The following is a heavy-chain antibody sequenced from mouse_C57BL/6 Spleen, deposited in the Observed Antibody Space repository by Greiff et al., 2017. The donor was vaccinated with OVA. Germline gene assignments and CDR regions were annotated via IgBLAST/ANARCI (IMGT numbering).Heavy chain of an antibody. CDR1: GYTFTSYW. Sequence: VQLQQPGAELVRPGSSVKLSCKASGYTFTSYWMDWVKQRPGQGLEWIGNIYPSDSETPYNQKFKDKATLTVDKSSSTAYMQLSSLTSEDSAVYYGARLSRGYGSSYFFAYWGQGTLVTVSA. CDR2: IYPSDSET. V-gene: IGHV1-61*01. J-gene: IGHJ3*01. CDR3: ARLSRGYGSSYFFAY. D-gene: IGHD1-1*01.